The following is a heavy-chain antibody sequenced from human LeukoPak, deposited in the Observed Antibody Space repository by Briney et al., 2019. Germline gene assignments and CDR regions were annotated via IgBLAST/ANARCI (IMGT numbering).Heavy chain of an antibody. Sequence: GASVKVSCKASGYTFTGYYMHWVRQAPGQGLEWMGWINPNSGGTNYAQKFQGRVSMTRDTSISTAYMELSRLTSDDTAVYYCARDREALRYFDWLYVFDYWGQGTLVTVSS. D-gene: IGHD3-9*01. J-gene: IGHJ4*02. CDR3: ARDREALRYFDWLYVFDY. CDR1: GYTFTGYY. CDR2: INPNSGGT. V-gene: IGHV1-2*02.